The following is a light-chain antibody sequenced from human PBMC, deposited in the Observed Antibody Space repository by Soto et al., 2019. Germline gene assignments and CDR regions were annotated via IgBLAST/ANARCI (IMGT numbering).Light chain of an antibody. Sequence: QSVLTQPASVSGSPGQSITISCTGTSSDVGSYNLVSWYQQHPGKAPKLMIYEGSKRPSGVSNRFSGSKSGYTASLTVSGLQAEDEADYYCSSHAGNNNYVFGTGTKVAVL. CDR3: SSHAGNNNYV. V-gene: IGLV2-14*02. CDR1: SSDVGSYNL. J-gene: IGLJ1*01. CDR2: EGS.